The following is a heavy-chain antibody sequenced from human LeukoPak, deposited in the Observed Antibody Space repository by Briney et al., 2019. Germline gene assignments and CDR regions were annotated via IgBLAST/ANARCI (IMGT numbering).Heavy chain of an antibody. Sequence: SETLSLTCTVSGGSISSYYRSWIRQPAGKGLEWIGRIYTSGSTNYNPSLKSRVTMSVDTSKNQFSLKLSSVTAADTAVYYCAREWVGFTTGYYMYYFDYWGQGTLVTVSS. CDR2: IYTSGST. D-gene: IGHD3-9*01. V-gene: IGHV4-4*07. CDR1: GGSISSYY. CDR3: AREWVGFTTGYYMYYFDY. J-gene: IGHJ4*02.